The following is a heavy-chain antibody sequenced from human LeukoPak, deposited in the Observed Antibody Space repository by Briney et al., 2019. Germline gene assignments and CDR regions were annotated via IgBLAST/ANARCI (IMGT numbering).Heavy chain of an antibody. Sequence: GESLKISFKGSGYRFTSYWIARVRQMPGRGLEWMVVIYPGESNTISSPSFQGQVTSSADKSITSAYLQWSSLKASCTAMYYCARLNYGSQIRGYGFDSWGQRTMGTV. CDR3: ARLNYGSQIRGYGFDS. J-gene: IGHJ3*02. CDR1: GYRFTSYW. V-gene: IGHV5-51*01. CDR2: IYPGESNT. D-gene: IGHD3-10*01.